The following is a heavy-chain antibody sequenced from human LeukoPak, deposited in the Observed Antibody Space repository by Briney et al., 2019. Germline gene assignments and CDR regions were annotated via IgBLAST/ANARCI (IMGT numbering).Heavy chain of an antibody. CDR3: ARGPSYSSSWYTDY. D-gene: IGHD6-13*01. V-gene: IGHV4-34*01. CDR1: GESFSGYY. CDR2: INHSGST. Sequence: PSETLSLTCAVYGESFSGYYWSWIRQPPGKGLEWIGEINHSGSTNYNPSLKSRVTISVDTSKNQLSLKLSSVTAADTAVYYCARGPSYSSSWYTDYWGQGTLVTVSS. J-gene: IGHJ4*02.